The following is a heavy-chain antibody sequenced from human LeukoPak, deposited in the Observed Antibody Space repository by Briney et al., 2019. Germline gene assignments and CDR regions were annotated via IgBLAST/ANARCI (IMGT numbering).Heavy chain of an antibody. CDR2: ISYTGGET. V-gene: IGHV4-59*08. J-gene: IGHJ3*02. D-gene: IGHD1-14*01. Sequence: PSETLSLTCTASGGSINSYYWSWIRQPPGKGLEWIGYISYTGGETNYNPSLKSRLTISVDTSKNQFSLMLTSVTAADTAVYYCARQPGGTAAFDIWAQGTMVTVSS. CDR1: GGSINSYY. CDR3: ARQPGGTAAFDI.